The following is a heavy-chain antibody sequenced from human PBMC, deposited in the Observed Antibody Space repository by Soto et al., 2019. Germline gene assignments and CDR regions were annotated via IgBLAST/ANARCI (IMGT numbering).Heavy chain of an antibody. Sequence: QVQLVQSGAEVKKPGSSVKVSCKASGGTLSIYGSSWVRQAPGQGLEWMGGTIPIFGTPNYAQKFQGRVTITADKSTSTAYMELSSLRSEDTAVYYCASPYISSFAFDIWGQGTVVTVSS. CDR2: TIPIFGTP. CDR3: ASPYISSFAFDI. D-gene: IGHD6-6*01. CDR1: GGTLSIYG. V-gene: IGHV1-69*06. J-gene: IGHJ3*02.